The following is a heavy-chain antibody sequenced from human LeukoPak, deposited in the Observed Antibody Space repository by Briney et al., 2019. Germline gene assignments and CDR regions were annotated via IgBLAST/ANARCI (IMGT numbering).Heavy chain of an antibody. Sequence: GGSLRHLRSLSGFPFSTLLVGWVRQAPGKGLEWISAVRGSGSDTYYADSVKGRFTISRDNSKNTLYLQMNRLRAEDTAVYYCASHSRSWYGIDYWGQGTLVTVSS. CDR2: VRGSGSDT. CDR1: GFPFSTLL. D-gene: IGHD6-13*01. CDR3: ASHSRSWYGIDY. J-gene: IGHJ4*02. V-gene: IGHV3-23*01.